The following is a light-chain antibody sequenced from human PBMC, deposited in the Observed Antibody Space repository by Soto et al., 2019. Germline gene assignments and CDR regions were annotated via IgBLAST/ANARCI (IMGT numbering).Light chain of an antibody. V-gene: IGLV8-61*01. Sequence: QTVVTQEPSFSVSPGGTVTLTCGLSSGSVSTNYHPSWYQQTPGQAPRTLIYSTNIRSSGVPDRFSGSILENKAALTITGAQPDDESDYYCVLYMGAGISVFGGGTQLTVL. CDR1: SGSVSTNYH. J-gene: IGLJ7*01. CDR2: STN. CDR3: VLYMGAGISV.